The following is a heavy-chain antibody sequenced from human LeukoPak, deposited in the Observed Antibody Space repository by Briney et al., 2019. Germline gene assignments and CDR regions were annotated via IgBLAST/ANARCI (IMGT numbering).Heavy chain of an antibody. Sequence: GGSLRLSCAASGFRFSSYSMNWVRQAPGKGLEWISYISHTGSTMSYADSVKGRFTISRDNARNSLHLQMNSLRAEDTAVYYCAIPPLSGTGSSRPLAEMDVWGQGTTVTVSS. CDR1: GFRFSSYS. V-gene: IGHV3-48*04. CDR2: ISHTGSTM. D-gene: IGHD3-10*01. J-gene: IGHJ6*02. CDR3: AIPPLSGTGSSRPLAEMDV.